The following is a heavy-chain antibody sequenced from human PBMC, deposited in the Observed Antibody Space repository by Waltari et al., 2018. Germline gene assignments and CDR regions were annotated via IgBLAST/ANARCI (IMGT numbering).Heavy chain of an antibody. CDR3: SRDRIWFRETQDY. CDR2: LNEDGSSK. J-gene: IGHJ4*02. V-gene: IGHV3-7*01. Sequence: EVQLVESGGGLVRPGGSLRRSWAASGFTFGTFWWTWFRQAPGKGLEWVASLNEDGSSKYYLDSVKGRFTISRDNARNSLYLQMNGLGAEDTAVYYCSRDRIWFRETQDYWGQGTLVTVSS. D-gene: IGHD3-10*01. CDR1: GFTFGTFW.